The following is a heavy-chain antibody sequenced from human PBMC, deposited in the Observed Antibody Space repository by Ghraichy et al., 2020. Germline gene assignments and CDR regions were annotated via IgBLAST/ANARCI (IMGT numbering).Heavy chain of an antibody. CDR2: ISGSGGST. J-gene: IGHJ6*02. CDR3: AKDSYSSSWYEVNYYYGMDV. CDR1: GFTFSSYA. D-gene: IGHD6-13*01. Sequence: GGSLRLSCAASGFTFSSYAMTWVRQAPGKGLEWVSVISGSGGSTYYADSVKGRFTISRDNSKNTLYLQMNSLRAEDTAVYYCAKDSYSSSWYEVNYYYGMDVWGQGTTVTVSS. V-gene: IGHV3-23*01.